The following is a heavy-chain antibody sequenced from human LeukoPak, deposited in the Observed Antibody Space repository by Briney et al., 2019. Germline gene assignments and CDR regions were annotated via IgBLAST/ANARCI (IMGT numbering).Heavy chain of an antibody. D-gene: IGHD6-13*01. Sequence: GGSLRLSCAASGLTVSSNYMSWVRQAPGKGLEWVSLIYAGGSTYYADSVRGRFTISRDNSKNTLHLQMNSLTPEDTAVYYCARGFGKAAADVFGGYTMDVWGQGTTVIVSS. V-gene: IGHV3-66*02. J-gene: IGHJ6*02. CDR2: IYAGGST. CDR3: ARGFGKAAADVFGGYTMDV. CDR1: GLTVSSNY.